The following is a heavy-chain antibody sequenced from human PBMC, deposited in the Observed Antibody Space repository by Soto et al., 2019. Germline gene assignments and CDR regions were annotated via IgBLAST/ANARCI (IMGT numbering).Heavy chain of an antibody. Sequence: PGGSLRLSCAASGFTFGSYEMNWVRQAPGKGLEWVSYISSSGSTIYYADSVKGRFTISRDNAKNSLYLQMNSLRAEDTAVYYCASVYYGDILTGADAFDIWGQGTMVTVSS. V-gene: IGHV3-48*03. CDR2: ISSSGSTI. CDR3: ASVYYGDILTGADAFDI. J-gene: IGHJ3*02. D-gene: IGHD3-9*01. CDR1: GFTFGSYE.